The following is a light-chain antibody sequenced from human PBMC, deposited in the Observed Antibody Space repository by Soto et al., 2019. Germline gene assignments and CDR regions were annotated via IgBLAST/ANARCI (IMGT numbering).Light chain of an antibody. CDR2: GAS. CDR3: QQYGNWPLLT. V-gene: IGKV3-15*01. CDR1: QGVNSD. Sequence: ETVMTQSPATLSVSPGERATLSCRASQGVNSDLAWYQQKPDQAPRLLIYGASTRATGVPARFGGSGSGTEFTLTISSLQSEDFAVYYCQQYGNWPLLTFGGGTKVEVK. J-gene: IGKJ4*01.